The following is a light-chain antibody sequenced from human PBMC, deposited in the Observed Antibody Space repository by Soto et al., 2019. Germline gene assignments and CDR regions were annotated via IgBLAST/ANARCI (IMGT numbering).Light chain of an antibody. CDR2: STN. Sequence: QTVVTQEPSFSVSPGGTVTLTCGLSSGSVSTSYYPSWYQQTPDQAPRTLIYSTNTRSSGVPDLFSGSILGNKAALTITGAQADDESDYYCVLYMGSGILLFGGGTQLPVL. V-gene: IGLV8-61*01. CDR3: VLYMGSGILL. J-gene: IGLJ3*02. CDR1: SGSVSTSYY.